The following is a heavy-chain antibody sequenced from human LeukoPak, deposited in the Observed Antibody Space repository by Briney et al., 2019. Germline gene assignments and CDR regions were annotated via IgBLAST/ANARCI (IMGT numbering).Heavy chain of an antibody. CDR2: IYYSGST. J-gene: IGHJ3*02. CDR3: ARHRNMVRGVNDAFDI. Sequence: PSHSGSVGGGSISSSSYYWGWTRQPPGTGLVWLASIYYSGSTYYNPSLKSRVTISVDTSKNQFSLKLSSVTAADTAVYYCARHRNMVRGVNDAFDIWGQGTMVTVSS. V-gene: IGHV4-39*07. D-gene: IGHD3-10*01. CDR1: GGSISSSSYY.